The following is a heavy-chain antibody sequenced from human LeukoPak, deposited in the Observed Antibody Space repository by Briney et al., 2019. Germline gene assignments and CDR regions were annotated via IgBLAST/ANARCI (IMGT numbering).Heavy chain of an antibody. Sequence: GGSLRLSCSASGFTFSSYAMHWVRQAPGKGLEYVSAISSNGGSTYYADSVKGRLTISRDNSKNTLYLQMSSLRAEDTAVYYCNGGYDFRGGTYYYGMDVWGQGTTVTVSS. V-gene: IGHV3-64D*06. J-gene: IGHJ6*02. CDR1: GFTFSSYA. CDR3: NGGYDFRGGTYYYGMDV. CDR2: ISSNGGST. D-gene: IGHD5-12*01.